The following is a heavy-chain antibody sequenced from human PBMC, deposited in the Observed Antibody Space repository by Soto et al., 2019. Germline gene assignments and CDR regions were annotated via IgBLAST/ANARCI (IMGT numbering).Heavy chain of an antibody. CDR1: GGTFSSYS. V-gene: IGHV1-69*01. J-gene: IGHJ4*02. Sequence: QVQLVQSGAEVKKPGSSVKVSCKASGGTFSSYSINWVRQAPGQGLEWMGGIIPLFVTANYAQKFKGRVTITADESTTTAYMELSSLRSEDTAVYYCARGNSYHYDSSGYKSPFHYWGQGTLVSVSS. CDR2: IIPLFVTA. D-gene: IGHD3-22*01. CDR3: ARGNSYHYDSSGYKSPFHY.